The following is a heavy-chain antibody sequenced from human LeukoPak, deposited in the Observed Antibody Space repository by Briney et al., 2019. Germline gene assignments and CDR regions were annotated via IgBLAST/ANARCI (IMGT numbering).Heavy chain of an antibody. CDR1: GGTFSSYA. CDR2: IIPIFGTA. Sequence: SVKVSCKASGGTFSSYAISWVRQAPGQGLEWMGGIIPIFGTANYAQKFQGRVTITADESTSTAYMELSSLRSEDTAVYYCARGRDYYDSTYDAFDIWGQGTMVTVSS. D-gene: IGHD3-22*01. CDR3: ARGRDYYDSTYDAFDI. V-gene: IGHV1-69*13. J-gene: IGHJ3*02.